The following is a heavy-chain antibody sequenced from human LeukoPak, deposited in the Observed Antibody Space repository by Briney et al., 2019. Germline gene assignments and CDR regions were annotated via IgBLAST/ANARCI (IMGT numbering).Heavy chain of an antibody. J-gene: IGHJ4*02. D-gene: IGHD6-6*01. CDR3: ATAPSKIAARPPFDY. V-gene: IGHV1-24*01. Sequence: ASVKVSCKVSGYTLTELSMHWVRQAPGKGLEWMGGFDPKDGETIYAQKFQGRVTMTEDTSTDTAYMELSSLRSEDTAVYYCATAPSKIAARPPFDYWGQGTLVTVSS. CDR1: GYTLTELS. CDR2: FDPKDGET.